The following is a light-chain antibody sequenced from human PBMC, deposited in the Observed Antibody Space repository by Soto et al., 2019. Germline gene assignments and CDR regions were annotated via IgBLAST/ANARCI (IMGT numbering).Light chain of an antibody. CDR1: QNINRY. J-gene: IGKJ4*01. CDR3: QQTYSNPLT. V-gene: IGKV1-39*01. CDR2: AAS. Sequence: DLQMTQAPSSLSAFVGDSVTITCRASQNINRYLVWYQQKPGRAPNILIYAASSLHSGVPARFRGGGSGTDFTLTISSLQPEDFATYYCQQTYSNPLTFGGGTKVEI.